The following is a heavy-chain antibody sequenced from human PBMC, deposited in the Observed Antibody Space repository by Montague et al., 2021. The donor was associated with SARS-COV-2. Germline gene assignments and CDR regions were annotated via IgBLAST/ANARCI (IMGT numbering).Heavy chain of an antibody. CDR3: ARLGDGVVPSPILGVGPYYSYYYMDV. Sequence: SETLSLTCAVRGGSFSTYSWNWIRQPPGKGLEWIGEIHHDGSTNYNPSLKSRVTISADTSKNQFSLKLTSVAAADTAVYYCARLGDGVVPSPILGVGPYYSYYYMDVWGKGTAVTVSS. J-gene: IGHJ6*03. D-gene: IGHD3-10*01. V-gene: IGHV4-34*01. CDR1: GGSFSTYS. CDR2: IHHDGST.